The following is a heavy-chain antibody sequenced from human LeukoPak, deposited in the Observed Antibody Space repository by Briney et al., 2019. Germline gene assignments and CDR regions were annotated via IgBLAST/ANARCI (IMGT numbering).Heavy chain of an antibody. CDR3: ARRYCSGISCNPYFFDY. D-gene: IGHD2-2*01. J-gene: IGHJ4*02. V-gene: IGHV5-51*01. Sequence: GESLKISCKGSGYTFTNYYIGWVRQMPGKGLEWMGIISPGDSDARYSPSFQGQVTISADKSISTAYLRWSSLKASDTAIYYCARRYCSGISCNPYFFDYWGQGTLVTVSS. CDR2: ISPGDSDA. CDR1: GYTFTNYY.